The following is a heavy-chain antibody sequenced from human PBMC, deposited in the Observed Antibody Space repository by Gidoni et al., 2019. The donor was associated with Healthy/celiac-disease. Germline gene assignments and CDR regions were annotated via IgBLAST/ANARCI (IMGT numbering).Heavy chain of an antibody. V-gene: IGHV4-39*01. CDR2: ISYSGSA. J-gene: IGHJ4*02. CDR1: GVSISSSSYY. D-gene: IGHD1-26*01. CDR3: ARREPRGSRELDY. Sequence: QLQLPESGPGLVKPSETLSLTCTVSGVSISSSSYYWGWLRQPPGKGLEWIGSISYSGSAYYNPSLKSRVTISVDTSKNQFSLKLSSVTAADTAVYYCARREPRGSRELDYWGQGTLVTVSS.